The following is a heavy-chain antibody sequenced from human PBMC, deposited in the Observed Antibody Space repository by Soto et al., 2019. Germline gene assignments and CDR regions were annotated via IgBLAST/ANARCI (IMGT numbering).Heavy chain of an antibody. Sequence: LSLTFAVSGXSISSAGYSWNWIRQPPGKGLEWIGYIYHSGSIYYNPSLKSRVTISVDRSKNQFSLKLSSVTAADTAVYYCARAVGYDSSGYYLGQFDYWGQGTLVTVSS. CDR1: GXSISSAGYS. CDR2: IYHSGSI. CDR3: ARAVGYDSSGYYLGQFDY. J-gene: IGHJ4*02. D-gene: IGHD3-22*01. V-gene: IGHV4-30-2*01.